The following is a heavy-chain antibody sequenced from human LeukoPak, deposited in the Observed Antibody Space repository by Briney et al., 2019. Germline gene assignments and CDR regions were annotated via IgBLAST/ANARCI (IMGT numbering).Heavy chain of an antibody. CDR3: ARDTYYDSSGYYSQFDY. CDR1: GGSISSYY. V-gene: IGHV4-59*01. Sequence: PSKTLSLTCTVSGGSISSYYWSWIRQPPGTGLEWIGYIYYSGSTNYNPSLKSRVTISVDTSKNQFTLKLSSVTAADTAVYYCARDTYYDSSGYYSQFDYWGQGTLVTVSS. CDR2: IYYSGST. D-gene: IGHD3-22*01. J-gene: IGHJ4*02.